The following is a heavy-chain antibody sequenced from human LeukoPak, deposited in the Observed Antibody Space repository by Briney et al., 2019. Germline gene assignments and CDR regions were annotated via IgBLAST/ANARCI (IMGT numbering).Heavy chain of an antibody. CDR1: GFTFSSYA. Sequence: GRSLRLSCAASGFTFSSYAMHWVRQAPGKGLEWVAVISYDGSNKYYADSVKGRFTISRDDSKNTLYLQMNSLRAEDTAVYYCARDRLPYCTNGVCYSPITDYWGQGTLVTVSS. CDR2: ISYDGSNK. J-gene: IGHJ4*02. D-gene: IGHD2-8*01. CDR3: ARDRLPYCTNGVCYSPITDY. V-gene: IGHV3-30-3*01.